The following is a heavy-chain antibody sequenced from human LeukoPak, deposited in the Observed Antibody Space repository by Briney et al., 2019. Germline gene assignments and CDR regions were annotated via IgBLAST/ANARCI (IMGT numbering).Heavy chain of an antibody. V-gene: IGHV1-69*04. Sequence: ASVKVSCKASGGTFSSYAISWVRQAPGQGLEWMGRIIPILGIANYAQKFQGRVTITADKSTSTAYMELSSLRSEDTAVHYCARDSSSSGWYRQYFQHWGQGTLVTVSS. D-gene: IGHD6-19*01. CDR1: GGTFSSYA. CDR3: ARDSSSSGWYRQYFQH. CDR2: IIPILGIA. J-gene: IGHJ1*01.